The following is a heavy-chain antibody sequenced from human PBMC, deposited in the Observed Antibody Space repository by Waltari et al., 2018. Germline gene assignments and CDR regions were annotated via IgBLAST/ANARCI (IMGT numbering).Heavy chain of an antibody. CDR1: GGSISSYY. CDR3: AKGDLPAAMPAGDYARL. D-gene: IGHD2-2*01. Sequence: QVQLQESGPGLVKPSETLSLTCTVSGGSISSYYWSWIRQPPGKGLEWIGYIYYSGSTNYNPSLKSRVTISVDTSKNQFSLKLSSVTAADTAVYYCAKGDLPAAMPAGDYARLWGQGTLVTVSS. J-gene: IGHJ4*02. V-gene: IGHV4-59*01. CDR2: IYYSGST.